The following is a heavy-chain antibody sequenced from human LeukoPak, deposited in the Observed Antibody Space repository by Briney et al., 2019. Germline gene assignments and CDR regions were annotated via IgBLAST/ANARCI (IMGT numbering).Heavy chain of an antibody. Sequence: GGSLRLSCAASGFTFSGSAMHWVRQASGKGLEWVGRIRSKANSYATAYAASVKGRFTISRDDSKNTAYLQMNSLRAEDTAVYYCARDHGGYFDYWGQGTLVTVSS. CDR2: IRSKANSYAT. CDR3: ARDHGGYFDY. J-gene: IGHJ4*02. CDR1: GFTFSGSA. V-gene: IGHV3-73*01. D-gene: IGHD3-16*01.